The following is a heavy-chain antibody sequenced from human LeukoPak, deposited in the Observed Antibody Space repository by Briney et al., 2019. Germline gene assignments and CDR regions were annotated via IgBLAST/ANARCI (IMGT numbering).Heavy chain of an antibody. V-gene: IGHV3-33*01. CDR1: GFTFSSYG. Sequence: TGGSLRLSCAASGFTFSSYGMLWVRQAPGKGLEWVAVIWYDGSNKYYADSVKGRFTISRDNSKNTLYLQMNSLRAEDTAVYYCARFTDYGGLFDYWGQGTLVTVSS. J-gene: IGHJ4*02. D-gene: IGHD4-23*01. CDR2: IWYDGSNK. CDR3: ARFTDYGGLFDY.